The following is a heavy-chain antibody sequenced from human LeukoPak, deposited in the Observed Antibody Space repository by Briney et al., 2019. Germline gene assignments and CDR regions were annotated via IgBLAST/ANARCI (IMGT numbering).Heavy chain of an antibody. J-gene: IGHJ4*02. V-gene: IGHV4-59*01. CDR1: GGSISNYY. CDR3: ARARETDGYYPFDC. D-gene: IGHD3-22*01. Sequence: SETLSLTCTVFGGSISNYYWSWIRQPPGKGLEWIGYINHSGSTRYNPPLKSRVTISVDTSKNQFTLKLSSVTAADTAVYYCARARETDGYYPFDCWGQGTLVTVSS. CDR2: INHSGST.